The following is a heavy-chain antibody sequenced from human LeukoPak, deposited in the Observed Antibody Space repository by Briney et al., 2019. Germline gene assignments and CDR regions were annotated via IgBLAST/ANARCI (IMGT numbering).Heavy chain of an antibody. Sequence: PGGSLRLSCAASGFSLRNKAMTWVRQAPAKGLEWVAAISTSGGSTSYADSAKGRFTISRDVSKSTLSLQMHSLRVEDTATYYCAKDAGAPGTSDWYFDLWGRGTLVTVSS. CDR1: GFSLRNKA. J-gene: IGHJ2*01. V-gene: IGHV3-23*01. CDR2: ISTSGGST. D-gene: IGHD3-10*01. CDR3: AKDAGAPGTSDWYFDL.